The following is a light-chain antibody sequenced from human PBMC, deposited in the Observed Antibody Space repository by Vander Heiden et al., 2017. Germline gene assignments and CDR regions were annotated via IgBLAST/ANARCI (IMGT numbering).Light chain of an antibody. Sequence: DIQMTQSPSTLSASVGDRVTITCRASQSISSWLAWYQQKPGKAPKLLIYKASSLESGVPSRFSGSGSGTEFTLTISSLQPDDFATYYCQQYKSYPYTFGQGTKLXIK. J-gene: IGKJ2*01. CDR1: QSISSW. CDR2: KAS. CDR3: QQYKSYPYT. V-gene: IGKV1-5*03.